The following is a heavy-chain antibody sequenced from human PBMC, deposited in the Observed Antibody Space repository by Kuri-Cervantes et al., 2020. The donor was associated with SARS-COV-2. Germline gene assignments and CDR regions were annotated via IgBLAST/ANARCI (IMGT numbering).Heavy chain of an antibody. D-gene: IGHD6-13*01. J-gene: IGHJ4*02. V-gene: IGHV4-59*08. CDR1: GGSISSYY. CDR3: ARLPAVAGPQLPLDY. Sequence: SETLSLTCTVSGGSISSYYWSWIRQPPGKGLEWIGYIYYSGSTNYNPSLKSRVTISVDTSKNQFSLKLSSVTAADTAVYYCARLPAVAGPQLPLDYWGQGTLVTVSS. CDR2: IYYSGST.